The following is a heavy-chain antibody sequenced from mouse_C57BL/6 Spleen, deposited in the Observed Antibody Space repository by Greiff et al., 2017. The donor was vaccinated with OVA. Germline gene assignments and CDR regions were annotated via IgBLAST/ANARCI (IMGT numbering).Heavy chain of an antibody. Sequence: VQLQQPGAELVKPGASVKIPCKASGYTFTDYNMDWVKQSHGKSLEWIGDINPNNGGTIYNQKFKGKATLTVDKSSSTAYMELRSLTSEDTAVYYCARSTAQATGLDYWGQGTTLTVSS. CDR3: ARSTAQATGLDY. V-gene: IGHV1-18*01. CDR2: INPNNGGT. CDR1: GYTFTDYN. J-gene: IGHJ2*01. D-gene: IGHD3-2*02.